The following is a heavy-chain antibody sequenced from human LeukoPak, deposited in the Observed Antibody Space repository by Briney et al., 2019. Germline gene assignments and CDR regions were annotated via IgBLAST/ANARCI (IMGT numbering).Heavy chain of an antibody. D-gene: IGHD6-13*01. CDR1: GYTFTSYA. J-gene: IGHJ2*01. CDR2: INTNTGNP. V-gene: IGHV7-4-1*02. CDR3: ARDPSPQRYSSSWYEGPPQTDYWYFDL. Sequence: ASVKVSCKASGYTFTSYAMNWVRQAPGQGLEWMGWINTNTGNPTYAQGFTGRFVFSLDTSVSTAYLQISSLKAEDTAVYYCARDPSPQRYSSSWYEGPPQTDYWYFDLWGRGTLVTVSS.